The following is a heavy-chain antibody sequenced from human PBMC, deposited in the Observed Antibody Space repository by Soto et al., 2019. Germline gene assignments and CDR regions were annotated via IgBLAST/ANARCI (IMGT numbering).Heavy chain of an antibody. Sequence: VGSLRLSCAASVFTFSSYDMHCVRQSTGKCLEWVSAIGTAGDTYYPGSVKGRFTISRENAKNSLYLQMNSLRAGDTAVYYCARALGGSGSSHPHYYYYGMEVWGQGTTVSVSS. D-gene: IGHD3-10*01. CDR2: IGTAGDT. V-gene: IGHV3-13*01. J-gene: IGHJ6*01. CDR1: VFTFSSYD. CDR3: ARALGGSGSSHPHYYYYGMEV.